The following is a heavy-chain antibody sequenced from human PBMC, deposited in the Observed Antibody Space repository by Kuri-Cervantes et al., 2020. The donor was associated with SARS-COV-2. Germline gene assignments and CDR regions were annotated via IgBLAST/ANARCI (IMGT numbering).Heavy chain of an antibody. CDR2: INHRGST. V-gene: IGHV4-34*01. CDR1: GGSFSGYY. CDR3: ARGVGAAVAGTLITIYYYYGMDV. J-gene: IGHJ6*02. D-gene: IGHD6-19*01. Sequence: GSLRLSCAVYGGSFSGYYWSWIRQPPGKGLEWIGEINHRGSTNYNPSLKSRVTISVDTCTNHFSLKLSSVTAADTAVYYCARGVGAAVAGTLITIYYYYGMDVWGQGTTVTVSS.